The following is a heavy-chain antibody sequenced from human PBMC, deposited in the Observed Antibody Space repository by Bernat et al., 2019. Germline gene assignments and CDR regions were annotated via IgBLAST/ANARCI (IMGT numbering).Heavy chain of an antibody. J-gene: IGHJ3*02. D-gene: IGHD3/OR15-3a*01. CDR1: GFTFSIYS. Sequence: EVQLVESGGGLVKPGGSLRLSCAASGFTFSIYSMNWVRQAPGKGLEWISSISSYSTSIYYAYSVKGRFTIARDNAKNSLYLQMNRLRAEDTAVYYCARDRDSSDDDAFDIWSQGAMVTVTS. CDR3: ARDRDSSDDDAFDI. CDR2: ISSYSTSI. V-gene: IGHV3-21*01.